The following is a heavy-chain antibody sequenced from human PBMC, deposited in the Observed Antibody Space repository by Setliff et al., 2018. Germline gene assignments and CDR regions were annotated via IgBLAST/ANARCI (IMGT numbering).Heavy chain of an antibody. CDR1: GYTFTNYW. CDR2: IFPGNSNT. CDR3: ARLGAPASHDAFDI. J-gene: IGHJ3*02. V-gene: IGHV5-51*01. D-gene: IGHD6-25*01. Sequence: GESLKISCKSYGYTFTNYWIAWVRQMPGKGLECMGIIFPGNSNTRYSPSFQGQVTISVDKAINTAYLQWTSLKVSDTAMYYCARLGAPASHDAFDIWGQGTMVTVSS.